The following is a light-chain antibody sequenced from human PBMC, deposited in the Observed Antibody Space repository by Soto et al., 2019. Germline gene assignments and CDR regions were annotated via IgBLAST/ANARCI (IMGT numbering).Light chain of an antibody. V-gene: IGKV1-39*01. Sequence: DIQMPQSPSSLSASVGDRVTITCRASQSISSYLNWYQQKPGKAPKLLIYAASSLQSGVPSRFSGSGSGTDSTLTISSLQPEDFATYYCQPSYSTPPTFGGGTKVDIK. CDR1: QSISSY. CDR2: AAS. CDR3: QPSYSTPPT. J-gene: IGKJ4*01.